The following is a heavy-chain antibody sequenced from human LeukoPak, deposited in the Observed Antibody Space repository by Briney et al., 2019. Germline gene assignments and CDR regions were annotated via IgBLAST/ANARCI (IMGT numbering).Heavy chain of an antibody. D-gene: IGHD1-7*01. CDR2: INHSGSN. J-gene: IGHJ4*02. CDR3: ARGSTFNWNYHGFDY. V-gene: IGHV4-34*01. CDR1: GGSFSCYY. Sequence: SETLSLTCAVYGGSFSCYYWSWIRQPPGKGLEWIGEINHSGSNHHHPPPKSRVTISVDTPKNQFSLKLSSVTAADTAVYYCARGSTFNWNYHGFDYWGQGTLVTVSS.